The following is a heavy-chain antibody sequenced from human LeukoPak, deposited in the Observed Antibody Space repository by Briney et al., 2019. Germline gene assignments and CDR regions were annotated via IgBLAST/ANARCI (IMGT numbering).Heavy chain of an antibody. D-gene: IGHD3-9*01. V-gene: IGHV3-33*01. J-gene: IGHJ4*02. CDR2: IWNDGSNK. CDR3: AREFKRITILYYFDY. Sequence: GGSLRLSCAASGFTFSSYGMHWVRQAPGKGLEWVAVIWNDGSNKYYADSVKGRFTISRDNSKNTVYLQMNSPRAEDTAVYYCAREFKRITILYYFDYWGQGTLVTVSS. CDR1: GFTFSSYG.